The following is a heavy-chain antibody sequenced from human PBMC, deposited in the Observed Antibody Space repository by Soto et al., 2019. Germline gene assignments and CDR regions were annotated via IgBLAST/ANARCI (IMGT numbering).Heavy chain of an antibody. CDR3: ARVGIVVVPAARNWFDP. Sequence: QVQLQQWGAGLLKPSETLSLTCAVYGGSFSGYYWSWIRQPPGKGLEWIGEINHSGSTNYNPSLKSRVTLSVDTSKNQFSLKLSSVTAADTAVYYCARVGIVVVPAARNWFDPWGQGTLVTVSS. CDR1: GGSFSGYY. CDR2: INHSGST. D-gene: IGHD2-2*01. J-gene: IGHJ5*02. V-gene: IGHV4-34*01.